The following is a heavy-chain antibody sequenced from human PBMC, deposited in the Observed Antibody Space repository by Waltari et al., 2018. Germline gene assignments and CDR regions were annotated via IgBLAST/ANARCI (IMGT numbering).Heavy chain of an antibody. Sequence: QVQLQESGPGLVKPSETLSLTCAVSGYSISSVYYWGWIRQPPGKGLEWIGSIYHSGSTYYNPSLKSRVTISVDTSKNQFSLKLSSVTAADTAMYYCATQLGSWTLLDYWGQGTLVTVSS. CDR3: ATQLGSWTLLDY. V-gene: IGHV4-38-2*01. CDR1: GYSISSVYY. CDR2: IYHSGST. J-gene: IGHJ4*02. D-gene: IGHD7-27*01.